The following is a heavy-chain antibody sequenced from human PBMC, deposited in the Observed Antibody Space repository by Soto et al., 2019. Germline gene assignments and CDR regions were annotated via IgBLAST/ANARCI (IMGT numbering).Heavy chain of an antibody. CDR1: GFTVSSNY. Sequence: GGSLRLSCVASGFTVSSNYMSWVRQAPGKGLEWVSVIYSGGSTYYADSVKGRFTISRDNSKNTLYLQMNSLRAEDTAVYYCARDVGDYGDYVFWGQGTLVTVSS. D-gene: IGHD4-17*01. CDR2: IYSGGST. CDR3: ARDVGDYGDYVF. J-gene: IGHJ4*02. V-gene: IGHV3-53*01.